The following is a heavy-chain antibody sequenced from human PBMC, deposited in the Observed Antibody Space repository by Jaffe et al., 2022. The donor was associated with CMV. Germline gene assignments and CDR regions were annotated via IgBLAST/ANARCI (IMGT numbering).Heavy chain of an antibody. CDR3: ARLTSPRDY. V-gene: IGHV1-8*01. J-gene: IGHJ4*02. CDR1: GYTFNSFD. Sequence: QVQLVQSGAEAREPGASVKVSCKTSGYTFNSFDLNWVRQAAGQGLEWLGWVSPGSGNTVYAQKFQGRVAMTWDTSTGTVYLELHSLKIEDTAVYYCARLTSPRDYWGQGTLVTVSS. D-gene: IGHD7-27*01. CDR2: VSPGSGNT.